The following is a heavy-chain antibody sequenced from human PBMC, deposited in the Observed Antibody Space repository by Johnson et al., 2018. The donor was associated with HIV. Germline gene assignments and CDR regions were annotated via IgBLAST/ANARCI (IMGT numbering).Heavy chain of an antibody. V-gene: IGHV3-7*01. Sequence: QTPGKGLEWVANIKQDGTEKYYADSVKGRFTISRDNSENTLYLQMNSLRAEDTAVYYCAKDINWGGTAFDIWGQGTMVTVSS. CDR2: IKQDGTEK. CDR3: AKDINWGGTAFDI. D-gene: IGHD7-27*01. J-gene: IGHJ3*02.